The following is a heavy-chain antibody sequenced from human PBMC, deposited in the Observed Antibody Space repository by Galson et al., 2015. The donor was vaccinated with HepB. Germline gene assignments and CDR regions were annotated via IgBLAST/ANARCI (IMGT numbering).Heavy chain of an antibody. CDR3: ARDRYCSGGSCSPLY. J-gene: IGHJ4*02. D-gene: IGHD2-15*01. Sequence: SVKVSCKASGGTFSSYAISWVRQAPGQGLEWMGGIIPIFGTANYAQKFQGRVTITADESTSTAYMELSSLRSEDTAVHYCARDRYCSGGSCSPLYWGQGTLVTVSS. CDR2: IIPIFGTA. CDR1: GGTFSSYA. V-gene: IGHV1-69*13.